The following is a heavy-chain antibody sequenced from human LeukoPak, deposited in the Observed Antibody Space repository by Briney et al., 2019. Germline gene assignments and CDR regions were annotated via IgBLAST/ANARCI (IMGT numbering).Heavy chain of an antibody. CDR2: IYYSGST. J-gene: IGHJ4*02. V-gene: IGHV4-34*01. CDR3: ARVSFITMIAIDY. CDR1: GGSFSGYY. Sequence: SETLSLTCAVYGGSFSGYYWSWIRQPPGKWLEWIGYIYYSGSTYYNPSLKSRVTISVDTSKNQFSLKLSSVTAADTAVYYCARVSFITMIAIDYWRQGTLVTISS. D-gene: IGHD3-22*01.